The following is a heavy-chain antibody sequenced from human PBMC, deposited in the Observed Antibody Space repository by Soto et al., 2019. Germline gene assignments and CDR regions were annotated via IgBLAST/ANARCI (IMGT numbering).Heavy chain of an antibody. V-gene: IGHV4-59*01. Sequence: SETLSLTCTVSGGSISSYYWSRIRQPPGKGLEWIGYIYYSGSTNYNPSLKSRVTISVDTSKNQFSLKLSSVTAADTAVYYCARDNKPSYYDFWSGYRANWFDPWGQGTLVTVSS. J-gene: IGHJ5*02. CDR3: ARDNKPSYYDFWSGYRANWFDP. D-gene: IGHD3-3*01. CDR2: IYYSGST. CDR1: GGSISSYY.